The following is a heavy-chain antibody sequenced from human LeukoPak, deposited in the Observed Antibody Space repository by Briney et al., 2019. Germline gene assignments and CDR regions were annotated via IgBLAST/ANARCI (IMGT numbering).Heavy chain of an antibody. CDR3: AKVPYYDFWSGSFDY. V-gene: IGHV3-23*01. D-gene: IGHD3-3*01. CDR2: ISGRGASK. J-gene: IGHJ4*02. CDR1: GLTFNNYA. Sequence: GGSLRLSCAVSGLTFNNYAMSWVRQAPGKGLEWVSGISGRGASKYYADSVKGRFTISRDNSKNTLYLQMNSLRAEDTAVYYCAKVPYYDFWSGSFDYWGQGTLVTVSS.